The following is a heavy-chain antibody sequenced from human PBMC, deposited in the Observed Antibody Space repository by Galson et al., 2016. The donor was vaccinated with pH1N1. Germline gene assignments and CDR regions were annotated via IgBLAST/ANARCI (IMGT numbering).Heavy chain of an antibody. V-gene: IGHV4-61*02. CDR3: AGEDRIAAVGSTGYYYYGMDV. Sequence: TLSLTCTVSGGSISSDSYYWSWIRQPAGKGLEWIGRIYTSGSTNYNPSLKSRVTISVDTSQNQFSLKLSSVTAADTAVYYCAGEDRIAAVGSTGYYYYGMDVWGQGTTVTVSS. CDR1: GGSISSDSYY. D-gene: IGHD6-13*01. CDR2: IYTSGST. J-gene: IGHJ6*02.